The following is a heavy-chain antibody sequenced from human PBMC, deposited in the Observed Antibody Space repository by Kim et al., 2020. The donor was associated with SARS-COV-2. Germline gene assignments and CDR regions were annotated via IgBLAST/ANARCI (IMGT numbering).Heavy chain of an antibody. D-gene: IGHD5-12*01. Sequence: GITYYTASVQGRFNISRDKSKNTLYLPMNNLRPEDTAVYYCAKGHVACWGQGTQVTVSS. CDR3: AKGHVAC. J-gene: IGHJ4*02. CDR2: GIT. V-gene: IGHV3-23*01.